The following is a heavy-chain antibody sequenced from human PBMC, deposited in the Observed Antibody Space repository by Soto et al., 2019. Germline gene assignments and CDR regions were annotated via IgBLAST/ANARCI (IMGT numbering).Heavy chain of an antibody. V-gene: IGHV4-34*01. J-gene: IGHJ4*02. CDR1: GGSFSGYY. Sequence: SETLSLTCAVYGGSFSGYYWSWIRQPPGKGLEWIGEINHSGSTNYNPSLKSRVTISVDTSKNQFSLKLSSVTAADTAVYYCARSFWSGTTYYFDYWGQGTLVTVSS. D-gene: IGHD3-3*01. CDR3: ARSFWSGTTYYFDY. CDR2: INHSGST.